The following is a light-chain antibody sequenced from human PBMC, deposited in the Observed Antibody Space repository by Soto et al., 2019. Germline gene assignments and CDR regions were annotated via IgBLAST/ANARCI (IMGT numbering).Light chain of an antibody. CDR3: AAGADIRNGPV. J-gene: IGLJ2*01. V-gene: IGLV1-44*01. CDR2: SNN. CDR1: SSNIASNT. Sequence: QSVLTQPPSASGTPGQRVTISCSGSSSNIASNTVNWYQQLPGTAPKLLMYSNNQRPPGVPDRFSCSKSGTSASLAISGLQSEDEADYYWAAGADIRNGPVFGGGTKVTVL.